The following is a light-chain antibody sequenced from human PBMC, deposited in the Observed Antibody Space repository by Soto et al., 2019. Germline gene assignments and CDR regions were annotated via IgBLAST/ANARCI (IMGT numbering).Light chain of an antibody. V-gene: IGLV2-14*01. CDR3: SSYTSSSTLYV. J-gene: IGLJ1*01. CDR1: ISDIGGYNY. Sequence: QSVLAHPSYVPWSPRQSSTVSCTVTISDIGGYNYVSWYQQHPGKAPKVMIYEVSNRPSGVSNRFSGSKSGYTASLTISGLQPEDEADYFCSSYTSSSTLYVFGSGTKV. CDR2: EVS.